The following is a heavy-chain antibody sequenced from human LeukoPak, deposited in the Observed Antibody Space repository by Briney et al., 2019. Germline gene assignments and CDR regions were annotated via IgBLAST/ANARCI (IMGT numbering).Heavy chain of an antibody. CDR1: GGSISSYY. CDR2: IYHSGST. Sequence: PSETLSLTCTVSGGSISSYYWSWIRQPPGKGLEWIGYIYHSGSTYYNPSLKSRVTISVDRSKNQFSLKLSSVTAADTAVYYCASASPGHFDYWGQGTLVTVSS. V-gene: IGHV4-59*12. J-gene: IGHJ4*02. CDR3: ASASPGHFDY. D-gene: IGHD2-2*01.